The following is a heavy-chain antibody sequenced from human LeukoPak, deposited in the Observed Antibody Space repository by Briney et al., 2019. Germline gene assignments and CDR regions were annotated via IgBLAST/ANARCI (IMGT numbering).Heavy chain of an antibody. CDR2: ISWKSGSL. V-gene: IGHV3-9*01. CDR1: VFIFDEHA. J-gene: IGHJ4*02. CDR3: AKPLPSASNYFDH. D-gene: IGHD3-3*01. Sequence: GGSLRLSCAASVFIFDEHATYWVREAPGKGLEWVAAISWKSGSLVYADSVRGRVTVSRDNPKNSLYLQMNSLRPEDTAFYYCAKPLPSASNYFDHWGQGILVTVSS.